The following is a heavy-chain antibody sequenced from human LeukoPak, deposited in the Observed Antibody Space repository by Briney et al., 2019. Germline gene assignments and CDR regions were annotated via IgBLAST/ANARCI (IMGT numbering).Heavy chain of an antibody. Sequence: GGSLRLSCAASGYTFNSYWMYWVRQAPGKGLEWVGRIRSNAYGGATESAAPVTGRFTISRDDSQNTLYLQMNSLKIEDTAVYYCTRGSNRDDSSDFDCWGQGTLVTVSS. D-gene: IGHD3-22*01. CDR2: IRSNAYGGAT. CDR1: GYTFNSYW. V-gene: IGHV3-15*07. J-gene: IGHJ4*02. CDR3: TRGSNRDDSSDFDC.